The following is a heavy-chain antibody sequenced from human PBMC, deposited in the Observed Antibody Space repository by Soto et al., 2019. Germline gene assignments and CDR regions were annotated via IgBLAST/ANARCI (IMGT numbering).Heavy chain of an antibody. CDR3: ARRHPVAATD. Sequence: KASETLSLTCAVCGGSISSSSYYWGWIRQPPGKGLEWIGSIYYSGSTYYNPSLKSRVTISVDTSKNQFSLKLSSVTAADTAVYYCARRHPVAATDWGQGTLVTVSS. CDR1: GGSISSSSYY. CDR2: IYYSGST. D-gene: IGHD2-15*01. V-gene: IGHV4-39*01. J-gene: IGHJ4*02.